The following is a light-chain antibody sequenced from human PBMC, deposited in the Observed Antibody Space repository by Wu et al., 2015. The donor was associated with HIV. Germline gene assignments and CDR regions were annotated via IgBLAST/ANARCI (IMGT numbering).Light chain of an antibody. CDR3: QQYYIYPYT. Sequence: DIQMTQSPSTLSASVGDRVTITCRASQSINSWLAWYQQKPGKAPKLLIYKASSLESGVPSRFSGSGSGTKFTLTISSLQPDDFATYYCQQYYIYPYTFGQGTKLEIK. CDR1: QSINSW. CDR2: KAS. V-gene: IGKV1-5*03. J-gene: IGKJ2*01.